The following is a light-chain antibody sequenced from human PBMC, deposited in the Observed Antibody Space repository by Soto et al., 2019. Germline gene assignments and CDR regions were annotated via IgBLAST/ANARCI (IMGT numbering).Light chain of an antibody. J-gene: IGKJ4*01. CDR2: GAS. CDR1: QSVSSNS. V-gene: IGKV3-20*01. Sequence: VLIQSPSSLSLSQGESASLSWRASQSVSSNSFAWYQQKPGQDPSLLIYGASSRATGIPDRISGSGSATDFTLTISRLEPEDFAVYYCQRYGTSPPLTFGGGTKVDIK. CDR3: QRYGTSPPLT.